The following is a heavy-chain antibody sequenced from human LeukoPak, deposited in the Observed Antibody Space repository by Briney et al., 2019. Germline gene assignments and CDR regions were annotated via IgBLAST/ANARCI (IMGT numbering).Heavy chain of an antibody. CDR1: GYSISSGYY. CDR3: ARVGDIIVIPTVHH. D-gene: IGHD2-2*01. J-gene: IGHJ4*02. V-gene: IGHV4-38-2*01. Sequence: SETLPLTCAVSGYSISSGYYWGWIRQPPGKELEWIGTIFHSGSTYYNRSLKSRVTISLDTSKNQLSLKVRSVTAADTAVYYCARVGDIIVIPTVHHWGQGTLVTVSS. CDR2: IFHSGST.